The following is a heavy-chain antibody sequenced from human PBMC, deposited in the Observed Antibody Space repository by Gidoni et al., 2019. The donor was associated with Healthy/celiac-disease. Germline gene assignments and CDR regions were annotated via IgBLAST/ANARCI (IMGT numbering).Heavy chain of an antibody. V-gene: IGHV4-59*01. CDR1: GGSISSYY. CDR3: ARTVAFQYAFDI. D-gene: IGHD6-19*01. CDR2: IYYSGST. J-gene: IGHJ3*02. Sequence: QVQLQESGPGLVKPSETLSLTCTVSGGSISSYYWSWIRQPPGKGLEWIGYIYYSGSTNYNPSLKSRVTISVDTSKNQFSLKLSSVTAADTAVYYCARTVAFQYAFDIWGQGTMVTVSS.